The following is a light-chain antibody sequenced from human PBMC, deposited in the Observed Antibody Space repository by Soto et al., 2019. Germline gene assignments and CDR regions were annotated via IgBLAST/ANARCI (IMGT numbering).Light chain of an antibody. V-gene: IGKV1-5*01. CDR1: QSISSW. Sequence: DIQMTQSPSTLSASVGDRVTITCRASQSISSWLAWYQQKPGKATKLLIYDGSSLESGVPSRFSGSGSGTEFTLTISRRQPDDFATYYCQQYNSYPTFGGGTKVEIK. J-gene: IGKJ4*01. CDR2: DGS. CDR3: QQYNSYPT.